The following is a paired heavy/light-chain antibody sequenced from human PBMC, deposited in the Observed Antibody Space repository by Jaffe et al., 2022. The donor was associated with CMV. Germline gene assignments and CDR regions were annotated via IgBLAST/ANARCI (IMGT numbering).Heavy chain of an antibody. CDR1: GFTFSSYS. D-gene: IGHD6-19*01. Sequence: EVQLVESGGGLVKPGGSLRLSCAASGFTFSSYSMNWVRQAPGKGLEWVSSISSSSSYIYYADSVKGRFTISRDNAKNSLYLQMNSLRAEDTAVYYCARGGGYAVAVAEDWFDPWGQGTLVTVSS. J-gene: IGHJ5*02. CDR3: ARGGGYAVAVAEDWFDP. CDR2: ISSSSSYI. V-gene: IGHV3-21*01.
Light chain of an antibody. J-gene: IGKJ3*01. V-gene: IGKV1-8*01. CDR3: QQYYSYPS. Sequence: AIRITQSPSSLSASTGDRVTITCRASQGISSYLAWYQQKPGKAPKLLIYAASTLQSGVPSRFSGSGSGTDFTLTISCLQSEDFATYYCQQYYSYPSFGPGTKVDIK. CDR2: AAS. CDR1: QGISSY.